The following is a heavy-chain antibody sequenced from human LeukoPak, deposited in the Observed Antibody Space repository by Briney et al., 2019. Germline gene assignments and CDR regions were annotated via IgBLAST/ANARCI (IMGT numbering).Heavy chain of an antibody. CDR2: IYHSGST. D-gene: IGHD6-19*01. V-gene: IGHV4-4*02. Sequence: PSGTLSLTCAVSGGSISSSNWWSWVRQPPGKGLEWIGEIYHSGSTNYNPSLKSRVTISVDTSKNQFSLKLSSVTAADTAVYYCASPPIKAVAGYMDVWGKGTTVTVSS. CDR3: ASPPIKAVAGYMDV. CDR1: GGSISSSNW. J-gene: IGHJ6*03.